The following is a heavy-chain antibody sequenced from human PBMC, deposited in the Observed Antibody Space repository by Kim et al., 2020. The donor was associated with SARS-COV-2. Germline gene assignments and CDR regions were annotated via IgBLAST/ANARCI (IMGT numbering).Heavy chain of an antibody. CDR2: ISSNGGST. Sequence: GGSLRLSCAASGFTFSSYAMHWVRQAPGKGLEYVSAISSNGGSTYYANSVKGRFTISRDNSKNTLYLQMGGLRAEDMAVYYCARVSRRYYDSSGDLDYLGQGTLVTVSS. D-gene: IGHD3-22*01. J-gene: IGHJ4*02. CDR3: ARVSRRYYDSSGDLDY. V-gene: IGHV3-64*01. CDR1: GFTFSSYA.